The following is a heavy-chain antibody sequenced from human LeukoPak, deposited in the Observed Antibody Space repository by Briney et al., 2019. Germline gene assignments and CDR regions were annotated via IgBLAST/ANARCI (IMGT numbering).Heavy chain of an antibody. D-gene: IGHD2-8*01. CDR1: GFSCYW. J-gene: IGHJ3*01. V-gene: IGHV3-7*01. CDR2: MNLDGREK. CDR3: TCDLDRSDGL. Sequence: GGSLRLPCAASGFSCYWLSWVRQAPGKGLEWVANMNLDGREKYYEDSVRGRFTISRDNAKNSLYLQMNSLRAEDTAVYYCTCDLDRSDGLWGQGTMVTVSS.